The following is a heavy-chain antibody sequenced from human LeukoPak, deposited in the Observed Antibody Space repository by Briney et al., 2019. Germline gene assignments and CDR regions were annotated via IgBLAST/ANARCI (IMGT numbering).Heavy chain of an antibody. CDR3: ARQDFGGPLDY. V-gene: IGHV3-13*01. CDR2: IGTAGDT. CDR1: GFTVSKYA. J-gene: IGHJ4*02. D-gene: IGHD3-10*01. Sequence: GGSLRLSCAGSGFTVSKYAMFWVRQPTGKHLEWVAAIGTAGDTYYSDSVKGRFTIYRENANNSLHLQMNSLGAADTAVYYCARQDFGGPLDYWGQGTLVTVSS.